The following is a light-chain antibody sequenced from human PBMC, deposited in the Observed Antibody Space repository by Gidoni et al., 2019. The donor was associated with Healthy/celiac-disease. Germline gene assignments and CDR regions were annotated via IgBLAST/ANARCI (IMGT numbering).Light chain of an antibody. J-gene: IGLJ3*02. CDR2: KDS. CDR1: ALPKQY. CDR3: QSADSSGTSEGNWV. V-gene: IGLV3-25*02. Sequence: SYELTQPPSVSVSPGQTARITCSGDALPKQYAYWYQQKPGQAPVLVIYKDSERPSGIPERFSGSSSGTTVTLTISGVQAEDEADYYCQSADSSGTSEGNWVFGGGTKLTVL.